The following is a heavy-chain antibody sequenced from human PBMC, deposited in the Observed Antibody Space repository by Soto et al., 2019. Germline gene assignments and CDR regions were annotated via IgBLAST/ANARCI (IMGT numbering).Heavy chain of an antibody. V-gene: IGHV4-39*01. D-gene: IGHD6-19*01. Sequence: QLQLQESGPGLVKPSETLSLTCTVSGGSISSSSYYWGWIRQPPGQGLEWIGNIYYSGITYYNPSLRSRVTISVDTSKNQFSLKLSSVTAADTAVYYCASRGSYSSEDYWGQATLVTVSS. CDR1: GGSISSSSYY. J-gene: IGHJ4*02. CDR3: ASRGSYSSEDY. CDR2: IYYSGIT.